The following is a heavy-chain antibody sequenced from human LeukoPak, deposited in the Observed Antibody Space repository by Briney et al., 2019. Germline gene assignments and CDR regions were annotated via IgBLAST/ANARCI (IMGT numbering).Heavy chain of an antibody. CDR3: TTLGYHLDS. V-gene: IGHV3-48*03. CDR1: GFDFGAYE. D-gene: IGHD3-22*01. Sequence: GGSLRLSCAASGFDFGAYEMNWVRQAPGKGLEWVAYFAGSDTTKYYADSVRGRFTISRANAKNSLYLQMNSMRAEDTALYYCTTLGYHLDSWGQGTLVTVSS. CDR2: FAGSDTTK. J-gene: IGHJ4*02.